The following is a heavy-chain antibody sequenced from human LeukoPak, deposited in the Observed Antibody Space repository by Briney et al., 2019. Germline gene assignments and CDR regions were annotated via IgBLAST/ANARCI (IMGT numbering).Heavy chain of an antibody. J-gene: IGHJ4*02. CDR2: ISYDGSNE. Sequence: GGSLRLSCAASGFTFSSYVMHWVRQAPGKGLEWVAIISYDGSNEYYADSVKGRFTISRDNAKNSLYLQMNSLRAEDTAVYYCSIYGFAIDYWGQGTLVTVSS. CDR3: SIYGFAIDY. D-gene: IGHD3-10*01. V-gene: IGHV3-30*04. CDR1: GFTFSSYV.